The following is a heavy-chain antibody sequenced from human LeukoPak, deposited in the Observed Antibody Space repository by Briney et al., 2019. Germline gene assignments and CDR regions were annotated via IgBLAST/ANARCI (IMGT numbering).Heavy chain of an antibody. D-gene: IGHD5-12*01. Sequence: PGGSLRLSCAASGFTFSGHGMHWVRQTPGKGLEWVAVIWYDGSNKYYADSVKGRFTISRDNSKNTLSVQMDSLRAEDTAVYYCARQDDSGYVGLFDYWGQGTLVTVSP. V-gene: IGHV3-33*01. CDR3: ARQDDSGYVGLFDY. CDR2: IWYDGSNK. J-gene: IGHJ4*02. CDR1: GFTFSGHG.